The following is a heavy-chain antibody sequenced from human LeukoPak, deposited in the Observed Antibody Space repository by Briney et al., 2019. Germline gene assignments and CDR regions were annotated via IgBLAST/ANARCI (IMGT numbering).Heavy chain of an antibody. CDR1: GFTVSSNY. CDR2: IYSGGDT. CDR3: ARAVPRDAFDI. J-gene: IGHJ3*02. Sequence: GGSLRLSCAASGFTVSSNYMSWVRQAPGKGLEWVSIIYSGGDTYYADSVKGRFTISRDNAKNSLFLQLNSLRAEDMAVYYCARAVPRDAFDIWGQGTMVTVSS. D-gene: IGHD6-19*01. V-gene: IGHV3-66*01.